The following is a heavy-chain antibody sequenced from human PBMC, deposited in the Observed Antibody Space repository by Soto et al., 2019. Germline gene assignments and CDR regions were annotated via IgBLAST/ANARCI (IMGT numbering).Heavy chain of an antibody. D-gene: IGHD4-17*01. CDR2: IISYVGNT. Sequence: GGSLRLSCAASGFTFSSYGMHWVRQAPGKGLEYVSDIISYVGNTYYTNSVKGRFTISRDNSKNTLYLQMGSLRAEDMDVYYCATLSDYCDYYFDFWGHGTLVTVSS. CDR3: ATLSDYCDYYFDF. CDR1: GFTFSSYG. V-gene: IGHV3-64*01. J-gene: IGHJ4*01.